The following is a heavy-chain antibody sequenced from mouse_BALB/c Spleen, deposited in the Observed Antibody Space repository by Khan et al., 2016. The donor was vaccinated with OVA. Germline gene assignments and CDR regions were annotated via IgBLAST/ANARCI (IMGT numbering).Heavy chain of an antibody. CDR2: IYPGSDST. Sequence: QVQLKQSGPELVKPGASVKMSCKASGYTFTDYVMNWVKQRNGQGLEWIGQIYPGSDSTYYNEKFKGKATLTADRSSSTAYMQLSNLTSDDSAVYFCARAGWDVFAYWGQGTLVTVSA. D-gene: IGHD4-1*01. V-gene: IGHV1-77*01. CDR1: GYTFTDYV. CDR3: ARAGWDVFAY. J-gene: IGHJ3*01.